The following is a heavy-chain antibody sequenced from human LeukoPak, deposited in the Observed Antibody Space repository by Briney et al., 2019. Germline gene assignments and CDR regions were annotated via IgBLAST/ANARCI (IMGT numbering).Heavy chain of an antibody. CDR3: AKGIYSSGWSYFDY. V-gene: IGHV3-23*01. Sequence: GGSLRLSCAASGFTFSNSAMSWVRQAPGKGLEWVSTLSGSGITSYYADSVKGRFTISRDNSKNTPYLQMNSLRAEDTAVYYCAKGIYSSGWSYFDYWGHGTLVAVSS. D-gene: IGHD6-19*01. CDR2: LSGSGITS. CDR1: GFTFSNSA. J-gene: IGHJ4*01.